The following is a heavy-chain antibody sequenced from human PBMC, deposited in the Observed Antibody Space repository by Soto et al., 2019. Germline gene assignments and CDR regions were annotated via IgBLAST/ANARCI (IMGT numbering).Heavy chain of an antibody. J-gene: IGHJ6*02. CDR2: IYYTGST. CDR3: ARVRVEVLPGASRFLYIMDG. D-gene: IGHD2-2*02. CDR1: GGSIIGGGHY. V-gene: IGHV4-31*03. Sequence: SETLSLTCTVAGGSIIGGGHYWTWVRQHPGTGLEWMGYIYYTGSTSYNPSLECRLTMSVDTSKNPFALRLDSVTAADTAFYSCARVRVEVLPGASRFLYIMDGWGQGTTVTVSS.